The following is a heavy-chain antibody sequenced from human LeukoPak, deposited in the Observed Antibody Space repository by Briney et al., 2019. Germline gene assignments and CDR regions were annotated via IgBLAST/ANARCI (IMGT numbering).Heavy chain of an antibody. CDR2: MNPNSGNT. CDR3: ARVPTVLRFLEWLGNEYYFDY. CDR1: GYTFTSYD. D-gene: IGHD3-3*01. J-gene: IGHJ4*02. V-gene: IGHV1-8*01. Sequence: ASVKVSCKASGYTFTSYDINWVRQATGQGLEWMGWMNPNSGNTGYAQKFQGRVTMTRNTSISTAYMELSSLRSEDTAVYYCARVPTVLRFLEWLGNEYYFDYWGQGTLVTVSS.